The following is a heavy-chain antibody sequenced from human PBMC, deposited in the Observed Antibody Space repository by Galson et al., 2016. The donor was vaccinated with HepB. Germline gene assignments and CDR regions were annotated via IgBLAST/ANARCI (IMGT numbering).Heavy chain of an antibody. CDR2: VDAGGDIT. CDR1: GFTFSHFG. J-gene: IGHJ4*02. Sequence: SLRLSCAGSGFTFSHFGMNWVRQTPGKGLEWVSRVDAGGDITQYADSVKGRITISRDNFKNTLYLHMNNLRAEDTAIYYCAKVGRYLQVDYFDYWGQGTLVTVSS. CDR3: AKVGRYLQVDYFDY. V-gene: IGHV3-23*01. D-gene: IGHD5-24*01.